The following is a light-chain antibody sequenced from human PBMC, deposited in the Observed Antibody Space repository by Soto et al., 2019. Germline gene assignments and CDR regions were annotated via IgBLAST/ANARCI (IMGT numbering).Light chain of an antibody. CDR3: CLYVSSDTYV. Sequence: QSVLTQPPSVSAAPGQKVTISCSGSSSNIGNNYVSWYQQLPGTAPKLLIYDNNKRPSGIPDRFSGSKSGTSGTLDITGLQAEDEADYYCCLYVSSDTYVFATGTKLTVL. CDR1: SSNIGNNY. V-gene: IGLV1-51*01. CDR2: DNN. J-gene: IGLJ1*01.